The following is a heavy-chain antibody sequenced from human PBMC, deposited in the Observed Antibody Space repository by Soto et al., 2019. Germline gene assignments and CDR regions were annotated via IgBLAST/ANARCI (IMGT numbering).Heavy chain of an antibody. V-gene: IGHV6-1*01. Sequence: SPTLSLTCAISGDSVSSNSAAWNWIRQSPSRGLEWLGRTYYRSKWYNDYAVSVKSRITINPDKSKNQFSLQLNSVTPEDTAVYYCARDRCTNGVCYNWFDPWGQGTLVTVSS. D-gene: IGHD2-8*01. J-gene: IGHJ5*02. CDR2: TYYRSKWYN. CDR3: ARDRCTNGVCYNWFDP. CDR1: GDSVSSNSAA.